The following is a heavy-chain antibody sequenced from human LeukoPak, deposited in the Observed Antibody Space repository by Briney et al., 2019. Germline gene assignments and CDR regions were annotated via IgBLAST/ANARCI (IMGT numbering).Heavy chain of an antibody. D-gene: IGHD1-26*01. J-gene: IGHJ4*02. V-gene: IGHV4-34*01. CDR1: GGSFSGYY. CDR2: INHSGST. Sequence: SETLSLTCAVYGGSFSGYYWSWIRQPPGKGLEWIGEINHSGSTNYNPSLKSRVTISVDTSKNQFSLKLSSVTAADTAVYYCAREMGDDFYYFDYWGQGTLVTVSS. CDR3: AREMGDDFYYFDY.